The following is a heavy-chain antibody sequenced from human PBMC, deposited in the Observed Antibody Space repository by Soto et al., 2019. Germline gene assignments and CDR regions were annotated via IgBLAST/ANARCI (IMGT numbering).Heavy chain of an antibody. CDR1: GYSISSGYY. CDR3: ARVGQDTGYGMDV. Sequence: SETLSLTCDVSGYSISSGYYWAWVRRPPVKGMECIGSINHRGNIFYNPSLKSRVTISVDKSKNQFSLKLSSVTAADTAGYYCARVGQDTGYGMDVGGQGTTVNVSS. CDR2: INHRGNI. J-gene: IGHJ6*02. D-gene: IGHD5-18*01. V-gene: IGHV4-38-2*01.